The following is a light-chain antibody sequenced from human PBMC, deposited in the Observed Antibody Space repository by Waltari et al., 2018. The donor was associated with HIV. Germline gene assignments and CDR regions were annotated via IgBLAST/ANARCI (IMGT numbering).Light chain of an antibody. CDR2: EVT. CDR3: SSYAGSNNLI. V-gene: IGLV2-8*01. CDR1: SSDVGGYDY. Sequence: QSALTQPLSASGSPGQSVTISCTGTSSDVGGYDYVSWYQQHPGKAPKLMLYEVTKRPAGVPDRVSGSKSGNTASLTVSGLQTEDEADDYCSSYAGSNNLIFGGGTKLTVL. J-gene: IGLJ2*01.